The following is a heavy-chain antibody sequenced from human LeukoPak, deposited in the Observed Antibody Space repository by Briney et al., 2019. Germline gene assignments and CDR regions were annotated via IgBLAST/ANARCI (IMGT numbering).Heavy chain of an antibody. D-gene: IGHD1-14*01. CDR3: ARSNQADDY. Sequence: GGSLRLSCAASGFTFSSYWMHWVRQVPGKGLVWVARINPGGSSITYADSVKGRFTISRDNAKNTLYLQMDSLRAEDSGVYYCARSNQADDYWGQGTLVTVSS. V-gene: IGHV3-74*01. J-gene: IGHJ4*02. CDR2: INPGGSSI. CDR1: GFTFSSYW.